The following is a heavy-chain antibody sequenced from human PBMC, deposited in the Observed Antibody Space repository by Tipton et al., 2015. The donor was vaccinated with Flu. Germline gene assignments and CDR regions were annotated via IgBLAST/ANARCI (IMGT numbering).Heavy chain of an antibody. V-gene: IGHV4-34*01. CDR2: INHSGST. D-gene: IGHD6-6*01. J-gene: IGHJ5*02. CDR3: ARAPSGGSSIAARPNWFDP. CDR1: GGSFSGYY. Sequence: LRLSCAVYGGSFSGYYWSWIRQPSGKGLEWIGEINHSGSTNYNPSLKSRVTISVDTSKNQFSLKLSSVTAADTAVYYCARAPSGGSSIAARPNWFDPWGQGTLVTVSS.